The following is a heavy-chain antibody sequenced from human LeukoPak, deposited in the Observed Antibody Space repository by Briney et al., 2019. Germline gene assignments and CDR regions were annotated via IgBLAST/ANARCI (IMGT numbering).Heavy chain of an antibody. Sequence: GGSLRLSCAASGFPFDDFAMHWVRQAPGKGLEWVAVISYDGSNKYYADSVKGRFTISRDNSKNTLYLQMNSLRAEDTAVYYCASSSSWYYFDYWGQGTLVTVSS. D-gene: IGHD6-13*01. V-gene: IGHV3-30*14. CDR2: ISYDGSNK. CDR1: GFPFDDFA. CDR3: ASSSSWYYFDY. J-gene: IGHJ4*02.